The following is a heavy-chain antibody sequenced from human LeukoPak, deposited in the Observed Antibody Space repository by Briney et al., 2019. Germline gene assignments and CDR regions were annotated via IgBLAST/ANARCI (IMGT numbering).Heavy chain of an antibody. CDR3: AKTLVGATSGPDYYFVY. V-gene: IGHV3-30*18. D-gene: IGHD1-26*01. CDR2: ISYDGSNK. CDR1: GFTFSSYE. J-gene: IGHJ4*02. Sequence: PGGSLSLSCAASGFTFSSYEMNWVRQAPGKGLEWVAVISYDGSNKYYADSVKGRLTISRDNSKNTLYLQISSLRAEDTAVYYCAKTLVGATSGPDYYFVYWGQGTLVTVSS.